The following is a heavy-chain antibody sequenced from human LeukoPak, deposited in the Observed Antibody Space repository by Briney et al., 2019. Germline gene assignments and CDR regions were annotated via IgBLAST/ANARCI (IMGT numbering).Heavy chain of an antibody. CDR2: IYYSGST. Sequence: PSETLSLTCTVSGGSISSYYWSWIRQPPGKGLEWIGYIYYSGSTNYNPSLKGRVTISVDTSKNQFSLKLSSVTAADTAVYYCARGPYYDFWSGYSAYYYYGMDVWGQGTTVTVSS. V-gene: IGHV4-59*01. CDR3: ARGPYYDFWSGYSAYYYYGMDV. CDR1: GGSISSYY. J-gene: IGHJ6*02. D-gene: IGHD3-3*01.